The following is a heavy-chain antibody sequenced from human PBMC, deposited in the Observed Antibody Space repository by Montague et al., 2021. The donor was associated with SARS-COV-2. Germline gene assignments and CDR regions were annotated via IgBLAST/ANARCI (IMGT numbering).Heavy chain of an antibody. CDR3: ALADSTTGQDSFDV. J-gene: IGHJ3*01. CDR1: GGSFNSYY. V-gene: IGHV4-34*01. Sequence: SETLSLTCAVSGGSFNSYYRSWIRQPPGKGLEWIGEITHSGTTNYRPSLKSRVTISEDTSKNQFSLRLTSVTAADAAVYYCALADSTTGQDSFDVWGQGTMVTVSS. CDR2: ITHSGTT. D-gene: IGHD1-1*01.